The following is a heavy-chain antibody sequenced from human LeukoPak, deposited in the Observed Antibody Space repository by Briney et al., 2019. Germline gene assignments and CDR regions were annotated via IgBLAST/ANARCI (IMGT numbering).Heavy chain of an antibody. V-gene: IGHV3-23*01. Sequence: PGGSLRLSCAASGFTFSSYGMHWVRQAPGKGLEWVSAISGSGGSTYYADSVRGRFTISRDNSMNTLYLQMNSLRAEDTAVYYCAKGGHDFWSGQNWFDPWGQGTLVTVSS. CDR3: AKGGHDFWSGQNWFDP. CDR1: GFTFSSYG. CDR2: ISGSGGST. D-gene: IGHD3-3*01. J-gene: IGHJ5*02.